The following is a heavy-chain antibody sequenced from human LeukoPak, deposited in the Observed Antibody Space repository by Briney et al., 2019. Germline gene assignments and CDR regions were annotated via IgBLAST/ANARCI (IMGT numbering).Heavy chain of an antibody. CDR1: GGSISSYY. CDR2: IYTSGST. Sequence: SETLSLTCTVSGGSISSYYWSWIRQLAGKGLEWIGRIYTSGSTNYNPSLKSRVTMSVDTSKNQFSLKLSSVTAADTAVYYCARDGSSGWYRYFDYWGQGTLVTVSS. V-gene: IGHV4-4*07. CDR3: ARDGSSGWYRYFDY. J-gene: IGHJ4*02. D-gene: IGHD6-19*01.